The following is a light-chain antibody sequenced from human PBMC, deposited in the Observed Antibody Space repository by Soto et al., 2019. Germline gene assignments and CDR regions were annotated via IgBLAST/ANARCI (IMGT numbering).Light chain of an antibody. Sequence: EIVMTQSPATLSVSPGERATLSCRASQSVSNNLAWYHQKPGQAPGLLIYGASTMATGIPARFSGSGSGTEFTLTINSLQSEDFGVYYCQHYINWPPTWTFGQGTKVDIK. J-gene: IGKJ1*01. CDR1: QSVSNN. CDR3: QHYINWPPTWT. V-gene: IGKV3-15*01. CDR2: GAS.